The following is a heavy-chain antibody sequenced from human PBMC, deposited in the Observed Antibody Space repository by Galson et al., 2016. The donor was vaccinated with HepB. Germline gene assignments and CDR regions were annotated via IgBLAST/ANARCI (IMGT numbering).Heavy chain of an antibody. CDR2: INSDGTIS. J-gene: IGHJ5*02. Sequence: SLRLSCAASGFAFSSHWMHWVRQDLGKGLVWVSRINSDGTISNYADSVKGRFTISRDNAKNTLYLQMNSLRAEDTAVYFCVREHSVVSTTAYNWFDPWGRGTLVTVSS. V-gene: IGHV3-74*01. CDR1: GFAFSSHW. D-gene: IGHD4-23*01. CDR3: VREHSVVSTTAYNWFDP.